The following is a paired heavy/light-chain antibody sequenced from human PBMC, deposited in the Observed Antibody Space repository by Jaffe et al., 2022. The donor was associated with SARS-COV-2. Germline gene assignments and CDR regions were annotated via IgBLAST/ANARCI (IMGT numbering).Heavy chain of an antibody. J-gene: IGHJ3*02. V-gene: IGHV3-23*01. Sequence: EVQLLESGGDLVQPGGSLRVSCAASGFTFSSYAMSWVRQAPGKGLEWVSSISGSGDSTHYSDSVKGRFTISRDNSKNTLYLQMNRLRAEDTALYYCARGGWVPQISTTAFDIWGQGTMVTVSS. D-gene: IGHD1-26*01. CDR2: ISGSGDST. CDR1: GFTFSSYA. CDR3: ARGGWVPQISTTAFDI.
Light chain of an antibody. CDR1: RSVLFSSNNHNY. V-gene: IGKV4-1*01. CDR3: QQYYTLPYT. CDR2: WAS. J-gene: IGKJ2*01. Sequence: DIVMTQSPDSLAVSLGERATINCQSSRSVLFSSNNHNYLAWYQHKPGQPPKVLIHWASTRESGVPDRFSGSGSGTDFTLTISSLQAEDVAVYYCQQYYTLPYTFGQGTKLEIK.